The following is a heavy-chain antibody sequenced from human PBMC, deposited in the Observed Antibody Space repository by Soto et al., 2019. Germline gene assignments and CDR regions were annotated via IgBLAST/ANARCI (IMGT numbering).Heavy chain of an antibody. CDR2: INPNSGGT. J-gene: IGHJ6*02. Sequence: GASVKVSCKASGYTFTGYYMHWVRQAPGQGLEWMGWINPNSGGTNYAQKFQGWVTMTRDTSISTAYMELSRLRSDDTAVYYCARDGSRIASAGSYYYYVMDVWGQGSTVTGSS. CDR1: GYTFTGYY. D-gene: IGHD6-13*01. CDR3: ARDGSRIASAGSYYYYVMDV. V-gene: IGHV1-2*04.